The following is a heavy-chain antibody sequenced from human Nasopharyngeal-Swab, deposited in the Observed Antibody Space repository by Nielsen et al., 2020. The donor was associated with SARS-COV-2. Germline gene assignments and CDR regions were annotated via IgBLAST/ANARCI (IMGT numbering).Heavy chain of an antibody. Sequence: GESLKISCAASGFTFDDYAMSWVRQVPGKGLEWVANINWIGGSADYSDAVKGRFTISRDNAKNSLYLQMNSLRAEDTAIYHCARQTIYSFWWFDSWGQGNLVTVSS. CDR3: ARQTIYSFWWFDS. V-gene: IGHV3-20*01. D-gene: IGHD3-3*01. CDR2: INWIGGSA. CDR1: GFTFDDYA. J-gene: IGHJ5*01.